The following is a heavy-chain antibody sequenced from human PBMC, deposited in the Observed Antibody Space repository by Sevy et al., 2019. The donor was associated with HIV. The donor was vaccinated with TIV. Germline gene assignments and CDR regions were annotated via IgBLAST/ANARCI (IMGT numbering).Heavy chain of an antibody. CDR1: GFTFSSYG. V-gene: IGHV3-23*01. Sequence: GGSLRLSCAASGFTFSSYGMHWVRQAPGKGLQWVSSISDTGTSTYYADSVEGRFTISRDNSKKTLYLQMNSLRAEDTAPYYCAKYAGDFPHFDYWGQGTLVTVSS. D-gene: IGHD7-27*01. CDR3: AKYAGDFPHFDY. CDR2: ISDTGTST. J-gene: IGHJ4*02.